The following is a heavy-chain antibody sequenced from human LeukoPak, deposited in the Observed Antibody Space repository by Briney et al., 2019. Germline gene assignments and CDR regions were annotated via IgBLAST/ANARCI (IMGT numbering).Heavy chain of an antibody. V-gene: IGHV4-34*01. J-gene: IGHJ4*02. CDR2: INHSGST. CDR1: GGSFSGYY. Sequence: SETLSLTCAVYGGSFSGYYWSWIRQPPGKGLEWIGEINHSGSTNYNPSLKSRVTISVDTSKNQFSLKLSSVTAADTAVCYCARDGSSGYGIDYWGQGTLVTVSS. CDR3: ARDGSSGYGIDY. D-gene: IGHD3-22*01.